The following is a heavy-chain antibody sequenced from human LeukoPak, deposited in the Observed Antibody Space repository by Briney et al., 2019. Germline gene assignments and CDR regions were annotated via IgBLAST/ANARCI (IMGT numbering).Heavy chain of an antibody. CDR1: GFTFSSYA. V-gene: IGHV1-69*05. CDR2: IIPIFGTA. Sequence: GRSLRLSCAASGFTFSSYAISWVRQAPGQGLEWMGGIIPIFGTANYAQKFQGRVTITTDESTSTAYMELSSLRSEDTAVYYCARFPDCSSTSCSGDWYFDLWGRGTLVTVSS. CDR3: ARFPDCSSTSCSGDWYFDL. J-gene: IGHJ2*01. D-gene: IGHD2-2*01.